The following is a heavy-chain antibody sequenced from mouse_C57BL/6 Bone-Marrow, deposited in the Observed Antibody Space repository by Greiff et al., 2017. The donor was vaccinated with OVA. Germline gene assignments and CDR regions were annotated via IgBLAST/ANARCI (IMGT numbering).Heavy chain of an antibody. CDR1: GFNIKDDY. Sequence: VQLQQSGAELVRPGASVKLSCTASGFNIKDDYMHWVKQRPEQGLEWIGWIDPENGDTEYASKFQGKATITADTSSNTAYLQLSSLTTEDTAVDNGITSVVPPFAMDYWGQGTSVTVSS. CDR2: IDPENGDT. V-gene: IGHV14-4*01. CDR3: ITSVVPPFAMDY. J-gene: IGHJ4*01. D-gene: IGHD1-1*01.